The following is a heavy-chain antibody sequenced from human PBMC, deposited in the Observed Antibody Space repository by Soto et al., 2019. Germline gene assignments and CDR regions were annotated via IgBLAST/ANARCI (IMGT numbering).Heavy chain of an antibody. CDR2: ISYDGSNK. Sequence: QVQLVESGGGVVQPGRSLRLSCAASGFTFSSYGMHWVRQAPGKGLEWVAVISYDGSNKYYADSVKGRFTISRDNSKNTLYLQMNSLRAEDTAVYYCAKDLAARPVYYYYGMDVWGQGTTVTVSS. CDR1: GFTFSSYG. D-gene: IGHD6-6*01. J-gene: IGHJ6*02. V-gene: IGHV3-30*18. CDR3: AKDLAARPVYYYYGMDV.